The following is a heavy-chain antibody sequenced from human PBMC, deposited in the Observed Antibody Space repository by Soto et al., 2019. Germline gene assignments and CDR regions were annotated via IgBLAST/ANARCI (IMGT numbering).Heavy chain of an antibody. J-gene: IGHJ6*02. CDR1: GFTFSSYW. CDR3: ARVAEFYYYYYGMDV. CDR2: IKQDGSEK. Sequence: GGSLRLSCAASGFTFSSYWMSWVRQAPGKGLEWVANIKQDGSEKYYVDSVKGRFTISRDNAKNSLYLQMNSLRAEDTAVYYCARVAEFYYYYYGMDVWGQGTTVTVSS. D-gene: IGHD3-16*01. V-gene: IGHV3-7*05.